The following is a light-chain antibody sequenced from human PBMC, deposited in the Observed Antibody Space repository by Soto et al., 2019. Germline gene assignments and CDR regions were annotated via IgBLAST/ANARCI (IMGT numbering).Light chain of an antibody. CDR3: AAWDDSLNGVI. V-gene: IGLV1-44*01. Sequence: QSVLTQPPSASGTPGQRVTISCSGSSSNIGSNTVNWYQQLPDTAPKLLIYSNNQRPSGVPDRFSGSKSGTSASLAISGLQSEDEADYYCAAWDDSLNGVIFGGGTKLTVL. CDR2: SNN. CDR1: SSNIGSNT. J-gene: IGLJ2*01.